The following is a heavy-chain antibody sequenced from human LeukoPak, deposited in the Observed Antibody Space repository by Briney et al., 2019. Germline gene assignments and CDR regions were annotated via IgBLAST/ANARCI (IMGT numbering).Heavy chain of an antibody. J-gene: IGHJ4*02. V-gene: IGHV1-2*04. CDR3: ARWELSGEGRYFDY. CDR1: GYTFTAYY. CDR2: INSNTGDT. D-gene: IGHD1-26*01. Sequence: ASVKVSCKASGYTFTAYYLHWVRRAPGQGLEWMGWINSNTGDTGYAQKFQDWVTMTRDTSISTLYMELKRLKSDDTAVYYCARWELSGEGRYFDYWGQGTLVTVSS.